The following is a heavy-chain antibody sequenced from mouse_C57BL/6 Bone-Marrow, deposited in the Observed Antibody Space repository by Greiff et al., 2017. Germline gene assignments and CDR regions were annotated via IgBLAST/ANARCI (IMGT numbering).Heavy chain of an antibody. CDR3: ARGGTVVATGAMDY. J-gene: IGHJ4*01. D-gene: IGHD1-1*01. Sequence: EVKLVESGGGLVKPGGSLKLSCAASGFTFSDYGMHWVRQAPEKGLEWVAYISSGSSTIYYADTVKGRFTISRDTAKNTLFLQMTSLRSEDTAMYYCARGGTVVATGAMDYWGQGTSVTVSS. CDR2: ISSGSSTI. CDR1: GFTFSDYG. V-gene: IGHV5-17*01.